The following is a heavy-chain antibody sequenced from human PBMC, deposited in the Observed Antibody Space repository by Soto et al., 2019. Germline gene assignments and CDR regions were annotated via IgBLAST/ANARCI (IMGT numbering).Heavy chain of an antibody. CDR3: TRNSNTVT. V-gene: IGHV3-30-3*01. J-gene: IGHJ1*01. Sequence: PGRSLRLSCAASGFTFSSYAMHWVRQAPGKGLEWVAVISYDGSNKYYADSVKGRFTISRDNSKNTLYLQMNSLRAEDTAFYFCTRNSNTVTWGQTTIFTVPS. CDR2: ISYDGSNK. D-gene: IGHD4-4*01. CDR1: GFTFSSYA.